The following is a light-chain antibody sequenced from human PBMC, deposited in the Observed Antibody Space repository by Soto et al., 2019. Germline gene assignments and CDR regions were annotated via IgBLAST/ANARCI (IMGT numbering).Light chain of an antibody. V-gene: IGLV1-40*01. J-gene: IGLJ1*01. CDR1: SSNIGAGYD. Sequence: QSVRTQPPSVSGAPGQRVTISCTGSSSNIGAGYDVHWYQQLPGTAPKLLIYGNNNRPSGVPDRFSGSKSDTLASLAITELQAEDEADYYCQSYDSSLSAYVFGPGTKVTVL. CDR2: GNN. CDR3: QSYDSSLSAYV.